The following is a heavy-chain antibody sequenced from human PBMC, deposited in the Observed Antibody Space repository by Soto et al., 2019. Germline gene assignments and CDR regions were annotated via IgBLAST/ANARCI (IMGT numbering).Heavy chain of an antibody. D-gene: IGHD3-10*01. V-gene: IGHV3-9*01. J-gene: IGHJ3*02. CDR1: GFTFDDYA. CDR2: ISWNSGSI. CDR3: AKDEFYGSGIGHAFDI. Sequence: EVQLVESGGGLVQPGRSLRLSCAASGFTFDDYAMHWVRQAPGKGLEWVSGISWNSGSIGYADSVKGRFTISRDNAKNSLYLQMNSLRAEDTALYYCAKDEFYGSGIGHAFDIWGQGAMVTVSS.